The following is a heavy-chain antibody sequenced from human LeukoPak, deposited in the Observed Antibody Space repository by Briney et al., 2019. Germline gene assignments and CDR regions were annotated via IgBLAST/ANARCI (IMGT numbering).Heavy chain of an antibody. V-gene: IGHV3-48*04. CDR3: TAVRGHYDSSGYSGY. CDR1: GFTFSSYS. D-gene: IGHD3-22*01. CDR2: ISSTSVTK. Sequence: PGGSLRLSCAASGFTFSSYSMNWVRQAPGKGLEWVSYISSTSVTKYYADFVKGRCTISRDNAQNSLYLQMNSLRAEDTAVYYCTAVRGHYDSSGYSGYWGQGTLVTVSS. J-gene: IGHJ4*02.